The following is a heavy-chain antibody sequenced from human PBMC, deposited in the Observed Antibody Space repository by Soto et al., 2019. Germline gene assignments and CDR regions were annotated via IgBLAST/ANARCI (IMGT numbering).Heavy chain of an antibody. D-gene: IGHD3-10*01. CDR2: ISGGGNRT. J-gene: IGHJ5*02. CDR1: GFTFRSYV. CDR3: AKGGPWFGEQFDP. Sequence: EVQLLDSGGGLVQPGGSLRLSCAASGFTFRSYVMTWVRQAPGKGLEWVSGISGGGNRTYYADSVKGRFTISRDNSKNTAYLQMNSLRAEDTAVYYGAKGGPWFGEQFDPWGQGTLVTVSS. V-gene: IGHV3-23*01.